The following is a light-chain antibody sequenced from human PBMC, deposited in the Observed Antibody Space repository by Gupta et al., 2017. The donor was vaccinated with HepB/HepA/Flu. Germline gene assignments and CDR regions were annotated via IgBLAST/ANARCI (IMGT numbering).Light chain of an antibody. CDR3: QQNNNCPPT. CDR2: GAS. Sequence: EILMTQSPATLSGSPCSRATLSCRSIQSVSRNLAWYQQKPGQAPRLLIYGASTSAIGFPDRFSGSGCGTEFTLTISSLQSEDFAVYYCQQNNNCPPTFGTGTKVEIK. J-gene: IGKJ4*01. CDR1: QSVSRN. V-gene: IGKV3-15*01.